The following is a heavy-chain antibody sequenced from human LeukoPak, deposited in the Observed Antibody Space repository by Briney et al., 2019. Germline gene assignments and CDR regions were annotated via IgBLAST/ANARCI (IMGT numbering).Heavy chain of an antibody. CDR3: ARVSMRVLEWLSKIYDSSGYAFDY. V-gene: IGHV4-31*03. CDR1: GGSISSGGYY. Sequence: SETLSLTCTVSGGSISSGGYYWSWIRQHPGKGLEWIGYIYYSGSTYYNPSLKSRVTISVDTSKNQFSLKLSSVTAADTAVYYCARVSMRVLEWLSKIYDSSGYAFDYWGQGTLVTVSS. J-gene: IGHJ4*02. D-gene: IGHD3-22*01. CDR2: IYYSGST.